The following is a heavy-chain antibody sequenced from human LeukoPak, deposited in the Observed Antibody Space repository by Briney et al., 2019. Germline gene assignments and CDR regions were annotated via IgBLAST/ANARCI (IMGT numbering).Heavy chain of an antibody. CDR3: FLRSSGYHTWDDY. CDR2: ISAYNGNT. CDR1: GYTFTSNG. D-gene: IGHD3-22*01. Sequence: ASVKVSCKASGYTFTSNGISWVRQAPGQGLEWMGWISAYNGNTNYAQKLQGRVTMTTDTSTSTAYMELRSLRSDDTAVYYCFLRSSGYHTWDDYWGQGTLVTVSS. J-gene: IGHJ4*02. V-gene: IGHV1-18*01.